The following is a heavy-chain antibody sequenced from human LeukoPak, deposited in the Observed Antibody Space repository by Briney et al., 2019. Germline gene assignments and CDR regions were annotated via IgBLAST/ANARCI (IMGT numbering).Heavy chain of an antibody. V-gene: IGHV4-4*02. D-gene: IGHD3-16*01. J-gene: IGHJ6*02. Sequence: SGTLSLTCAVSGGSISSSNWWSWVRQPPGKGLEWIGEIYHSGSTNYNPSLKSRVTISVDTSKNQFSLKLSSVTAADTAVYYCARHGGGYYYGMDVWGQGTTVTVSS. CDR3: ARHGGGYYYGMDV. CDR1: GGSISSSNW. CDR2: IYHSGST.